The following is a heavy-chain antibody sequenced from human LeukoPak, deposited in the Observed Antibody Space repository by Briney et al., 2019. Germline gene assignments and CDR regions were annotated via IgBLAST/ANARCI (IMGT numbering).Heavy chain of an antibody. CDR1: GGSFSGDY. Sequence: SETLSLTCAVYGGSFSGDYWSWIRQPPGKGLEWVGEINHSGSTNYNPSLKSRVTISVDTSKNQFSLKLSSVTAADTAVYYCARVSDAGDYGDFDYWGQGTLVTVSS. D-gene: IGHD4-17*01. J-gene: IGHJ4*02. CDR2: INHSGST. CDR3: ARVSDAGDYGDFDY. V-gene: IGHV4-34*01.